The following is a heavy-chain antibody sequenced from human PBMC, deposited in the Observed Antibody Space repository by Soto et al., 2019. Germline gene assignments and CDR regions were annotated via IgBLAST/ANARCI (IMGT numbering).Heavy chain of an antibody. CDR1: GYTFTSYY. CDR2: INPSGGST. CDR3: ARGDHSSGYYQPYVDY. V-gene: IGHV1-46*01. D-gene: IGHD3-22*01. J-gene: IGHJ4*02. Sequence: QVQLVQSGAEVKKPGASVKVSCKASGYTFTSYYMHWVRQAPGQGLEWMGIINPSGGSTSYAQKFQGRVTMTRDTSTSTVYMELSSLRSEDTAVYYCARGDHSSGYYQPYVDYWGQGTLVTVSS.